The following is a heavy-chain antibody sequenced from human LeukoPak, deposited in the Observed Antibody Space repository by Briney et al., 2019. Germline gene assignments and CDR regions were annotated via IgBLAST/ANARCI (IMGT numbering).Heavy chain of an antibody. CDR1: GGSISSYY. Sequence: SETLSLTCTVSGGSISSYYWSWIRQPAGKGLEWIGRIYTSGSTNYNPSLKSRVTMSVDTSKNQFSLKLSSVTAADTAVYYCARDRDYDILAGYHYYGMDVWGQGTTVTVSS. D-gene: IGHD3-9*01. CDR3: ARDRDYDILAGYHYYGMDV. V-gene: IGHV4-4*07. CDR2: IYTSGST. J-gene: IGHJ6*02.